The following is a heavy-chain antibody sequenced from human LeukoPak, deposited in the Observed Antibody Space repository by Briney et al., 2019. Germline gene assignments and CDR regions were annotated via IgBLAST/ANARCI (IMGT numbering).Heavy chain of an antibody. D-gene: IGHD6-19*01. J-gene: IGHJ5*02. CDR2: MNPNSGNT. V-gene: IGHV1-8*01. CDR3: ARGRFTPPGIAVAGNWFDP. CDR1: GYTFTSYD. Sequence: ASVKVSCKASGYTFTSYDINWVRQATGQGLEWMGWMNPNSGNTGYAQKFQGRVTMTRNTSISTAYMELSSLRSEDTAVYYCARGRFTPPGIAVAGNWFDPWGQGTLVTVSS.